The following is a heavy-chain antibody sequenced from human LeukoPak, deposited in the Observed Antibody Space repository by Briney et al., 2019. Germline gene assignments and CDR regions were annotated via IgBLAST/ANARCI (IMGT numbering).Heavy chain of an antibody. CDR3: ARDVGTTGWHTYDF. D-gene: IGHD3-9*01. J-gene: IGHJ4*02. Sequence: SQTLSLTCAISGDSVSSNNGAWNWIRQSPSRGLEWLGRTYYRSKRYNDYAGSLMSRITISPDTSKNQFSLQVYSVTPEDTAVYYCARDVGTTGWHTYDFWGQGTLVTVSS. V-gene: IGHV6-1*01. CDR2: TYYRSKRYN. CDR1: GDSVSSNNGA.